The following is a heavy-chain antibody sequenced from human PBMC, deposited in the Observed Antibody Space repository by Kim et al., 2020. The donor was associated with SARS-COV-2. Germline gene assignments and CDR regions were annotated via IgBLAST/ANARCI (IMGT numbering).Heavy chain of an antibody. J-gene: IGHJ4*02. Sequence: RYRPSFQRQVTLSADKSTTTAYLQWSSLKASDTAMYYCARSAGPYDYYFDYWGQGTLVTVSS. V-gene: IGHV5-51*01. CDR3: ARSAGPYDYYFDY. D-gene: IGHD3-16*01.